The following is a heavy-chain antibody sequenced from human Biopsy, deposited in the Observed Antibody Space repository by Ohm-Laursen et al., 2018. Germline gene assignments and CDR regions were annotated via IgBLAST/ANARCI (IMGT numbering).Heavy chain of an antibody. J-gene: IGHJ4*02. Sequence: ASVKASCNVSGYTLTALSMHWVRQAPGRGLEWMGGFAPENGKTIYAQKFQGRITMTEDTSTDTAYMELSSLRSEDTAVYYCAADINVWNVNYWGQGTQVTVSS. CDR3: AADINVWNVNY. CDR2: FAPENGKT. V-gene: IGHV1-24*01. D-gene: IGHD1-1*01. CDR1: GYTLTALS.